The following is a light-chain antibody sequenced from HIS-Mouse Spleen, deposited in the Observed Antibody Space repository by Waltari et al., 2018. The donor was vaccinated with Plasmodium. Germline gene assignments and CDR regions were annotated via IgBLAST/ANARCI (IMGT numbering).Light chain of an antibody. CDR2: EVS. Sequence: QSALTQPPSASGSPGQSVTISSTRTSTYFGGSNYFSWYQQHPGKAPKLMIYEVSKRPSGVPDRFSGSKSGNTASLTVSGLQAEDEADYYCSSYAGSNNWVFGGGTKLTVL. CDR3: SSYAGSNNWV. CDR1: STYFGGSNY. V-gene: IGLV2-8*01. J-gene: IGLJ3*02.